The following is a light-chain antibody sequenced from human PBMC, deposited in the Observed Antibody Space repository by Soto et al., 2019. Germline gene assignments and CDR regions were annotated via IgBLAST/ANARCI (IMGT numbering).Light chain of an antibody. Sequence: EIVMTQSPATLSVSPGERATLSCRASQSVSNNLAWYQQKPGQAPRLVIYGASIRAPGIPARFSDSGSGTEFTLTISSLQSEDFEVYYCQRYDNWPFTFGQGTKLEIK. V-gene: IGKV3D-15*01. CDR3: QRYDNWPFT. CDR1: QSVSNN. J-gene: IGKJ2*01. CDR2: GAS.